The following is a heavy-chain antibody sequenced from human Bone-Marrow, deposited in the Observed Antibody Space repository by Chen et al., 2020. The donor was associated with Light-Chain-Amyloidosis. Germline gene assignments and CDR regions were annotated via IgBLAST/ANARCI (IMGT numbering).Heavy chain of an antibody. V-gene: IGHV5-51*01. D-gene: IGHD5-12*01. Sequence: EVKLEQSGPEVKKHGESLKISCKVSGYTFPNYWIGWVRQMPGKGLEWMGVIYPDDSDARYSPSFEGQVTISADKSITTAYLQWRSLKASDTAMYYCARRRDGYNFDYWGQGTLVTVSS. CDR1: GYTFPNYW. CDR2: IYPDDSDA. CDR3: ARRRDGYNFDY. J-gene: IGHJ4*02.